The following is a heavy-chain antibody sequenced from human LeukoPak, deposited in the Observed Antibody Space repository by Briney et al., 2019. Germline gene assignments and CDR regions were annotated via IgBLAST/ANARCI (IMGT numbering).Heavy chain of an antibody. V-gene: IGHV3-49*04. Sequence: PGGSLRLSCTASGFTFGDHGMSWARQAPGKGLEWVGFIKSKVNGGTTEYAASVKGRFTISRDDTQRIAYLHMNSLTTEDTAVYFCTRDRDWSFDYWGQGTLVTVSS. CDR3: TRDRDWSFDY. CDR2: IKSKVNGGTT. D-gene: IGHD2-21*01. J-gene: IGHJ4*02. CDR1: GFTFGDHG.